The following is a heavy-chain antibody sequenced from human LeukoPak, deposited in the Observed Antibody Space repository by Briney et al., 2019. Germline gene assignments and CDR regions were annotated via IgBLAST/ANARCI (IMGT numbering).Heavy chain of an antibody. D-gene: IGHD1-14*01. CDR2: IYYPGST. V-gene: IGHV4-59*01. J-gene: IGHJ6*03. CDR3: AAGSTITKTAAYYYYMDV. Sequence: SETLSLTCTVSDGSISSYYWSWIRQPPGKGLEWIGYIYYPGSTNYNPSLKSRVTISVDTSKNQFSLKLNSVTAADTAVYYCAAGSTITKTAAYYYYMDVWGKGTTVTVSS. CDR1: DGSISSYY.